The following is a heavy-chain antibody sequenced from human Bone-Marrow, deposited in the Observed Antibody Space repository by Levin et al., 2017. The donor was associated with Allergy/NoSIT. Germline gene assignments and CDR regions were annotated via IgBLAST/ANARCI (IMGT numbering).Heavy chain of an antibody. CDR3: ARQTYSGYDLYYYYGMDV. CDR2: INTNTGNP. D-gene: IGHD5-12*01. CDR1: GYTLATYA. V-gene: IGHV7-4-1*02. J-gene: IGHJ6*02. Sequence: ASVKVSCMASGYTLATYAVNWVRQAPGQGLEWMGWINTNTGNPTYAQGFSGRFVFSLDTSVSTAFLQITSLKPEDTAVYYCARQTYSGYDLYYYYGMDVWGQGTTVTVSS.